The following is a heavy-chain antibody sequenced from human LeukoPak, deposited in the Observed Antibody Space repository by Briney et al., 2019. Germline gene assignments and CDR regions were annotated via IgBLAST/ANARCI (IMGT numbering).Heavy chain of an antibody. CDR1: GFTFRNYV. CDR2: IKQDGSEK. D-gene: IGHD2-2*01. V-gene: IGHV3-7*03. Sequence: PGGSLRLSCAASGFTFRNYVIHWVRQAPGKGLEWVANIKQDGSEKYYVDSVKGRFTISRDNAKNSLYLQMNSLRAEDTAVYYCARYAPEGSYYYGMDVRGQGTTVTVSS. J-gene: IGHJ6*02. CDR3: ARYAPEGSYYYGMDV.